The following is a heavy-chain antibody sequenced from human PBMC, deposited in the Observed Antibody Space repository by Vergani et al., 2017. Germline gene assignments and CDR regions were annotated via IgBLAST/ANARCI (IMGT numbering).Heavy chain of an antibody. Sequence: QLQLQESGPGLVKPSETLSLTCTVSGGSISGSHYYWGWIRQPPGKGLEWIGSIYYSGSTFYNPSLKSRVTISVDSSKNQFSLKLSSVTAADTAVYYCARAVRYSSGWYWFDPWGQGTLVTVSS. CDR2: IYYSGST. J-gene: IGHJ5*02. D-gene: IGHD6-19*01. CDR1: GGSISGSHYY. CDR3: ARAVRYSSGWYWFDP. V-gene: IGHV4-39*07.